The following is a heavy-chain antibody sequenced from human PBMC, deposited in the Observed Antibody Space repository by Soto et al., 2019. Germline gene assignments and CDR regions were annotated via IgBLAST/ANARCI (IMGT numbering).Heavy chain of an antibody. CDR2: IWYDGSNK. J-gene: IGHJ5*02. CDR3: ARDGVRSRRGSGGSCYWFDP. Sequence: QVQLVESGGGVVQPGRSLRLSCAASGFTFSSYGMHWVRQAPGKGLEWVAVIWYDGSNKYYADSVKGRFTISRDNSKNTLYLQMNSLRAEDTAVYYCARDGVRSRRGSGGSCYWFDPWGQGTLVTVSS. V-gene: IGHV3-33*01. CDR1: GFTFSSYG. D-gene: IGHD2-15*01.